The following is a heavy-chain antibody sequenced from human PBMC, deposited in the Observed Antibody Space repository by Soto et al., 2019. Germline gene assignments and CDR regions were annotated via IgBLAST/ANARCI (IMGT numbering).Heavy chain of an antibody. Sequence: GASVKVSCKASGFTFTSSAMQWVRQARGQRLEWIGWIVVGSGNTNYAQKFQERVTITRDMSTSTAYMELSSLRSEDTAVYYCAAALVLGAGTSNYFDYWGQGTLVTVSS. V-gene: IGHV1-58*02. D-gene: IGHD1-7*01. J-gene: IGHJ4*02. CDR1: GFTFTSSA. CDR3: AAALVLGAGTSNYFDY. CDR2: IVVGSGNT.